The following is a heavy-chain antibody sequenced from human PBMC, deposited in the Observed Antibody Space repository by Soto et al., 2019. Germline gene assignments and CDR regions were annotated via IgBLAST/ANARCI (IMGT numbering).Heavy chain of an antibody. CDR1: GFTFSSYA. CDR3: AKDRTFGPPLVRFDS. J-gene: IGHJ4*02. D-gene: IGHD6-6*01. CDR2: ISYDGSNK. V-gene: IGHV3-30-3*02. Sequence: GGSLRLSCAASGFTFSSYAMHWVRQAPGKGLEWVAVISYDGSNKYYADSVKGRFTISRDNSKSTLHLQMNSLRVEDTAVYYCAKDRTFGPPLVRFDSWGQGTLVTVSS.